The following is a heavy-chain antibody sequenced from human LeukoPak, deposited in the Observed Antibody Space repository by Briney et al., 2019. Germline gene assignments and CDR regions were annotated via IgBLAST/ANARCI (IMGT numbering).Heavy chain of an antibody. J-gene: IGHJ4*02. Sequence: GGSLRLSCAASGVTFSSYAMSWVRQAPGKGLEWVSSISGSGGSTCYADSVKGRFTISRDNSKNMLYLQMNGLRAEDTAVYYCAKLLNNRYFDSNFDYWGQGTLVTVSS. CDR3: AKLLNNRYFDSNFDY. CDR2: ISGSGGST. D-gene: IGHD3-9*01. V-gene: IGHV3-23*01. CDR1: GVTFSSYA.